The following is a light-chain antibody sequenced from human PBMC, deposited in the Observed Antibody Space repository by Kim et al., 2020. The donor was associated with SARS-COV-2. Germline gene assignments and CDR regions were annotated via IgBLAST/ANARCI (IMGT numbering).Light chain of an antibody. CDR1: QSVSSW. CDR2: KAS. V-gene: IGKV1-5*03. Sequence: DIQMTQSPSTLSASVGDGVTITCRASQSVSSWLAWYQQKPGKAPKLLIYKASTLEGGVPSRFSGRGSGTELTLTINSLQPDDFATDSCQQYDSHPYTFGQGTKLEI. J-gene: IGKJ2*01. CDR3: QQYDSHPYT.